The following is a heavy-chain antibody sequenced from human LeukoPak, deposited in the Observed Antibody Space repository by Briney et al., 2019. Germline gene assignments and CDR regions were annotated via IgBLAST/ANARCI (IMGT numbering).Heavy chain of an antibody. J-gene: IGHJ4*02. CDR2: IDWDDEK. D-gene: IGHD3-22*01. V-gene: IGHV2-70*04. CDR3: ARKSSGYYFDY. CDR1: GFSLSTHGMR. Sequence: SGPTLVNPTQTLTLTCTFSGFSLSTHGMRVSWSRQPPGKALEWLARIDWDDEKFYSTSLKTRLTISKDTSKNQVVLTMTNMDPVDTATYYCARKSSGYYFDYWGQGTLVTVSS.